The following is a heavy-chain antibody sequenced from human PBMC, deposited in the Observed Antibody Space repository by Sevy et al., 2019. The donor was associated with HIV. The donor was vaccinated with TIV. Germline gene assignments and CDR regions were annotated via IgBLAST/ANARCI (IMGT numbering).Heavy chain of an antibody. V-gene: IGHV1-18*04. Sequence: ASVKVSCETSGYIFTNHAFSWVRQAPGQGLEWLGWITPYNGRTKSAEKIKGRLTMSTDTSTATVFMELRSLRADDTAVYFCAGEIYFHDATSYYALDVWGQGTLVTVSS. D-gene: IGHD3-22*01. CDR1: GYIFTNHA. J-gene: IGHJ1*01. CDR2: ITPYNGRT. CDR3: AGEIYFHDATSYYALDV.